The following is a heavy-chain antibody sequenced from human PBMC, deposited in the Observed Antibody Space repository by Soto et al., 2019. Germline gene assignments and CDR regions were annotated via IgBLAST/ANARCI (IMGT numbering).Heavy chain of an antibody. CDR3: AKAYSRLGGALDI. CDR1: GFTFDDYA. Sequence: EVQLVESGGGLVQPGRSLRLSCAASGFTFDDYAMHWVRQAPGKGLEWVSGINWNSGSIDYPDSVKGRFTISRDNAKNSLYLQMSSLRDEDTALYYCAKAYSRLGGALDIWGQGTMVTVSS. CDR2: INWNSGSI. J-gene: IGHJ3*02. V-gene: IGHV3-9*01. D-gene: IGHD1-26*01.